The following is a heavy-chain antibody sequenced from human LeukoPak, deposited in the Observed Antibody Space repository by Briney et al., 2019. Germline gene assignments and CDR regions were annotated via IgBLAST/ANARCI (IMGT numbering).Heavy chain of an antibody. CDR1: GYTFTGYY. D-gene: IGHD6-19*01. CDR3: AREQWLDRLVW. Sequence: ASVKVSCKASGYTFTGYYMYWVRQAPGQGLEWMGWINPNSGGTNYAQKFQGRVTMTTDTSTSTAYMELSRLRSDDTAVYYCAREQWLDRLVWWGQGSLGIVT. V-gene: IGHV1-2*02. CDR2: INPNSGGT. J-gene: IGHJ4*02.